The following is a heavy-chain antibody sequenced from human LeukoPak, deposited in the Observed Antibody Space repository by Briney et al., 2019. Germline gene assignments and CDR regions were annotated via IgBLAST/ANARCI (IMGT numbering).Heavy chain of an antibody. V-gene: IGHV1-18*01. CDR2: INAYNGNT. Sequence: ASVKVSCKASGYTFTNYGFSWVRQAPGQGLEWMGWINAYNGNTNYAQKLQGRVTMTTETSTNTAYMELRSLRSDDTAVYYCARRYCSGGSCYSDGYYGMDVWGQGTTVTVSS. D-gene: IGHD2-15*01. CDR1: GYTFTNYG. CDR3: ARRYCSGGSCYSDGYYGMDV. J-gene: IGHJ6*02.